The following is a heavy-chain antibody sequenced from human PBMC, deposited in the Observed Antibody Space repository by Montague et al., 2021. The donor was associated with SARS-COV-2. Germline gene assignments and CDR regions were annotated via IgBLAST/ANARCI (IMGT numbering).Heavy chain of an antibody. J-gene: IGHJ4*02. V-gene: IGHV4-59*01. Sequence: SETLSLTCTVSGYSISTYYWSGRRRPPRRGREGMGGINYTRSTNYYCSLNSRHTIAVDTSENQFSLKMTSAPPADTAVYYCARVGWERRVGDYYCDYWGQGTLVTVSS. D-gene: IGHD1-26*01. CDR1: GYSISTYY. CDR2: INYTRST. CDR3: ARVGWERRVGDYYCDY.